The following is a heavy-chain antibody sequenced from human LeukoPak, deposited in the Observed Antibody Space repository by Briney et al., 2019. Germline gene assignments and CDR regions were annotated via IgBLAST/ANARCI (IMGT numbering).Heavy chain of an antibody. V-gene: IGHV3-30-3*01. D-gene: IGHD6-6*01. CDR3: ARGNMEGATSRPDAFDI. J-gene: IGHJ3*02. CDR1: GFTFSSKS. CDR2: ISDDGSKK. Sequence: GRSLRLSCAASGFTFSSKSMHWVRQAPGKGLEWVAVISDDGSKKYYADSVKGRFTISRDNSKNTLYLQMSSLRSEDTAVYYCARGNMEGATSRPDAFDIWGQGTMVTVSS.